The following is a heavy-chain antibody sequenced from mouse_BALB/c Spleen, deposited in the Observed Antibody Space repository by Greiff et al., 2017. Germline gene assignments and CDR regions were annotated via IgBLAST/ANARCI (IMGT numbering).Heavy chain of an antibody. CDR2: IYYSGTI. CDR1: GISITTGNYR. V-gene: IGHV3-5*02. CDR3: ARERRDGNYFYY. J-gene: IGHJ2*01. D-gene: IGHD2-1*01. Sequence: EVQLQQSGPGLVKPSQTVSLTCTVTGISITTGNYRWSWIRQFPGNKLEWIGYIYYSGTITYNPSLTSRTTITRDTSKNQFFLEMNSLTAEDTATYYCARERRDGNYFYYWGQGTTLTVSS.